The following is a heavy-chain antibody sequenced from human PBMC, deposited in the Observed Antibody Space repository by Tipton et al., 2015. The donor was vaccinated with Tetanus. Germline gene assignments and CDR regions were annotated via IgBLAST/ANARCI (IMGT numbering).Heavy chain of an antibody. CDR2: IRSKAYGGTT. CDR3: TRDGAGWYYGSGSDY. Sequence: SLRLSCTASGFTFGDYAMGWFRQAPGKGLEWVGFIRSKAYGGTTEYAASVKGRFTISRDDSKSIAYLQMNSLKTEDTAVYYCTRDGAGWYYGSGSDYWGQGTLVTVSS. D-gene: IGHD3-10*01. CDR1: GFTFGDYA. V-gene: IGHV3-49*03. J-gene: IGHJ4*02.